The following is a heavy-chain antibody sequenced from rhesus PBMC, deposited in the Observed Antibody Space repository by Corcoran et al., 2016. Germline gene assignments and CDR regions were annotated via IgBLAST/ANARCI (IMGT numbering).Heavy chain of an antibody. Sequence: EVQLVQSGAEVKRPGESLKISCKTSGYSFTSYWISWVRQMPGKGLEWMGAIDPSDSDTRYNPSFQGQVTISAYKSSSAAYLQWSRLKASDTATYYCAKDGNSKFGLVMVGLDSWGQGVVVTVSS. CDR1: GYSFTSYW. J-gene: IGHJ6*01. CDR3: AKDGNSKFGLVMVGLDS. CDR2: IDPSDSDT. D-gene: IGHD3-3*01. V-gene: IGHV5-20*01.